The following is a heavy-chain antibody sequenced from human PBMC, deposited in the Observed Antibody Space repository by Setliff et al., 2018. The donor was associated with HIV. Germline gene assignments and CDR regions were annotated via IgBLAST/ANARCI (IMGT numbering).Heavy chain of an antibody. CDR1: GYTFTGHF. CDR3: ARDTAIGWYGESKMSDF. Sequence: ASVKVSCXTAGYTFTGHFIHWMRQAPGQGLEWMGWINPNSGATDYAWRFKDRVTMTSDTSIRTVYMELSSLRSDDTAVYYCARDTAIGWYGESKMSDFWGQGTLVTVSS. D-gene: IGHD3-10*01. CDR2: INPNSGAT. V-gene: IGHV1-2*02. J-gene: IGHJ4*02.